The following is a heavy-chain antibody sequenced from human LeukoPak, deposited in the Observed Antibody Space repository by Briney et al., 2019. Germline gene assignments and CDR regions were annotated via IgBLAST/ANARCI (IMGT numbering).Heavy chain of an antibody. V-gene: IGHV4-59*01. Sequence: SETLSLTCGVSGGAITNYYWNWIRQASGKGLEWLGYIYYTGSTTYNPSVKSRITISLDTSKKQISLKLRSVTAADTAVYYCVRRGSWGEPRPFDYWGQGSLVTVSS. CDR1: GGAITNYY. J-gene: IGHJ4*02. D-gene: IGHD3-16*01. CDR3: VRRGSWGEPRPFDY. CDR2: IYYTGST.